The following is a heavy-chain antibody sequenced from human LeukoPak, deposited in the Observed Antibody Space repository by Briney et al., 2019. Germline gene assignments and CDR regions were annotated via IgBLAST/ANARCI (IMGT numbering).Heavy chain of an antibody. CDR2: ISSSSNSI. CDR3: ARVSSGITHND. D-gene: IGHD3-10*01. V-gene: IGHV3-21*01. J-gene: IGHJ4*02. Sequence: GGSLRLSCAASGFTFSSYSMNWVRQAPGKGLEWVSSISSSSNSIYYADSVKGRFTISRDNAKNSLCLQMNSLRAEDTAVYFCARVSSGITHNDWGPGTLVTVSS. CDR1: GFTFSSYS.